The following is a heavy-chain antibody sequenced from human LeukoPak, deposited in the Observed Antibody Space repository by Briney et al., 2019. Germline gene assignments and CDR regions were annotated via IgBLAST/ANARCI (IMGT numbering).Heavy chain of an antibody. CDR1: GFTFRSCA. V-gene: IGHV4-34*01. D-gene: IGHD3-10*01. CDR2: INHSGST. Sequence: PGGSLRLSCAASGFTFRSCAMSWIRHPPGKGLERIGEINHSGSTNYNPSLKSRVTISVDTSKNQFSLKLSSVTAADTAVYYCARGKFGYYYGSGSYFSWFDPWGQGTLVTVSS. J-gene: IGHJ5*02. CDR3: ARGKFGYYYGSGSYFSWFDP.